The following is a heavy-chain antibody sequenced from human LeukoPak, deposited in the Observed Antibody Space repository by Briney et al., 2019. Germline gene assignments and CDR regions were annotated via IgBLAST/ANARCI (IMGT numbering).Heavy chain of an antibody. V-gene: IGHV3-23*01. J-gene: IGHJ4*02. Sequence: PGGPLRLSCAASGFTFSSYAMSWVRQAPGKGLEWVSAISGSGGSTYYADSVKGRFTISRDNSKNTLYLQMNSLRAEDTAVYYCAKDVRLVRGVNYGSIIDYFDYWGQGTLVTVSS. CDR1: GFTFSSYA. CDR3: AKDVRLVRGVNYGSIIDYFDY. CDR2: ISGSGGST. D-gene: IGHD3-10*01.